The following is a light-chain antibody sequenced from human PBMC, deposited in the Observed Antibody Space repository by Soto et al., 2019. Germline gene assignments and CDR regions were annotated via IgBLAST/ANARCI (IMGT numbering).Light chain of an antibody. CDR3: QLYGTSPKT. Sequence: EIVLTQSPATLSLSPGERATLSCRASQSVNSYLAWYQQKPGQAPRLLIYDASTRATGIADRFSGSGSGTDFTLTISRLEPEDFAVYYCQLYGTSPKTFGQGTKVDIK. CDR2: DAS. J-gene: IGKJ1*01. V-gene: IGKV3-20*01. CDR1: QSVNSY.